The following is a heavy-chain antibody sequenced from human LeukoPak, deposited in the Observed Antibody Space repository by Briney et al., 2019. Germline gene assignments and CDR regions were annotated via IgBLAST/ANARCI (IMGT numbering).Heavy chain of an antibody. D-gene: IGHD2-8*01. J-gene: IGHJ4*02. CDR2: ISSSSYI. CDR3: ARGGLYLTDY. V-gene: IGHV3-21*01. CDR1: GFTFSSYS. Sequence: PGGSLRLSCAASGFTFSSYSMNWVRQAPGKGLEWVSSISSSSYIYYADSMKGRFTISRDNAKNSLYLQMNSLRAEDTAVYYCARGGLYLTDYWGQGTLVTVSS.